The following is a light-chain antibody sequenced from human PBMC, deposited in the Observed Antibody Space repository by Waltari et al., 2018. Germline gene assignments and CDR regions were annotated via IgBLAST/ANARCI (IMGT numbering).Light chain of an antibody. CDR1: QSLLHSNGYKD. CDR3: MQALQTPYT. Sequence: DIVMTQSPFSLPVTPGERASISGGYSQSLLHSNGYKDLDWYLQKHGQSPQLLIYLGSNRASWVPERFSGSGSGTDFTLKISRVEAEDVGVYDCMQALQTPYTFGQGTKLEIK. CDR2: LGS. J-gene: IGKJ2*01. V-gene: IGKV2-28*01.